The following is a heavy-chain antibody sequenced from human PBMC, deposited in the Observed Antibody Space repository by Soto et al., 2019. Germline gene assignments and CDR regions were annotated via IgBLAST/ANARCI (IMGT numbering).Heavy chain of an antibody. J-gene: IGHJ4*02. CDR1: GGSISSGGYY. CDR2: IYYSGST. D-gene: IGHD6-13*01. V-gene: IGHV4-31*03. CDR3: ARGSNPWAAALDY. Sequence: PSETLSLTCTVSGGSISSGGYYWSWIRQHPGKGLEWIGYIYYSGSTYYNPSLKSRVTISVDTSKNQFSLKLSSVTAADTAVYYCARGSNPWAAALDYWGQGTLVTVS.